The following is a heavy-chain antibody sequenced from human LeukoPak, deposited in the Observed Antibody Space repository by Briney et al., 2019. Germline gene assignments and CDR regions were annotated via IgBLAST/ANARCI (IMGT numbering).Heavy chain of an antibody. CDR1: GGTFSSYA. Sequence: SVKVTCKASGGTFSSYAISWVRQAPGQGLEWMGGIIPIFGTANYAQKFQGRVTITADESTSTAYMELSSLRSEDTAVYYCARRRSIQLWASFDCWGQGTLVAVSS. CDR3: ARRRSIQLWASFDC. J-gene: IGHJ4*02. CDR2: IIPIFGTA. V-gene: IGHV1-69*13. D-gene: IGHD5-18*01.